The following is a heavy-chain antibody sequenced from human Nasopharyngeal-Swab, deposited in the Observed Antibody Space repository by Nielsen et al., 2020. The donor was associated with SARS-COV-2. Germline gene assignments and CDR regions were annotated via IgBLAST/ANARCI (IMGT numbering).Heavy chain of an antibody. D-gene: IGHD6-19*01. CDR2: IIPIFGTA. J-gene: IGHJ6*02. CDR3: AREVSKWLVREYYYGMDV. Sequence: WVRQAPGQGLEWMGGIIPIFGTANYVQKFQGRVTITADESTSTAYMELSSLRSEDTAVYYCAREVSKWLVREYYYGMDVWGQGTTVTVSS. V-gene: IGHV1-69*01.